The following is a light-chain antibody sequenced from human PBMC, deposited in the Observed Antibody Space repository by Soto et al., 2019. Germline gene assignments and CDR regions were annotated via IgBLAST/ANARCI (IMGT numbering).Light chain of an antibody. CDR1: QDISSY. CDR2: GAS. Sequence: DIQLTQSPSFLSASVGDRVTITCRASQDISSYLAWYQQKPGKAPKLLIFGASTLQSGVPYRFSGSGSGTEFTLTISSLQPDDFATYYCQQYNSYSTFGQGTKVEIK. CDR3: QQYNSYST. J-gene: IGKJ1*01. V-gene: IGKV1-9*01.